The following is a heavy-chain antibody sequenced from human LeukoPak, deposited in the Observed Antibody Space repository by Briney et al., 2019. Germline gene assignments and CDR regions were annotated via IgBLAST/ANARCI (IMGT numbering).Heavy chain of an antibody. CDR2: IIPILGIA. V-gene: IGHV1-69*04. CDR1: GYTFTSYG. CDR3: ARERDLYNLVGATNIRGDNWFDP. D-gene: IGHD1-26*01. Sequence: ASVKVSCKASGYTFTSYGISWVRQAPGQGLEWMGRIIPILGIANYAQRFQGRVTITADKSTSTAYMGLSSLRSEDTAVYYCARERDLYNLVGATNIRGDNWFDPWGQGTLVTVSS. J-gene: IGHJ5*02.